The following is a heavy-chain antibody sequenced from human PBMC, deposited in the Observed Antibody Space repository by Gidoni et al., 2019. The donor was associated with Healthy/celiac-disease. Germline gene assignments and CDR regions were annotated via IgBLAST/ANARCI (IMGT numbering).Heavy chain of an antibody. D-gene: IGHD6-13*01. CDR3: AKERRSAAAGTTRLEYFQH. Sequence: QLLDPGGALLQLGGSLRFPCPAPGSPFATYAMSWVRQAPGKGLEWVSAISGSGGSTYYADSVKGRFTISRDNSKNTLYLQMNSLRAEDTAVYYCAKERRSAAAGTTRLEYFQHWGQGTLVTVSS. CDR2: ISGSGGST. CDR1: GSPFATYA. J-gene: IGHJ1*01. V-gene: IGHV3-23*01.